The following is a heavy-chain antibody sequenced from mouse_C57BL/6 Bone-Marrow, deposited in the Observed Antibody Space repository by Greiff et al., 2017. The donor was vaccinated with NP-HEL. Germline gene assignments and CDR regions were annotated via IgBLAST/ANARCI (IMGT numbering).Heavy chain of an antibody. V-gene: IGHV14-1*01. D-gene: IGHD2-3*01. CDR2: IDPEDGDT. CDR3: TLRWLLRGGRFAY. CDR1: GFNIKDYY. Sequence: EVQLQESGAELVRPGASVKLSCTASGFNIKDYYMHWVKQRPEQGLEWIGRIDPEDGDTEYAPKFQGKATMTADTSSNTAYLQLSSLTSEDTAVYYCTLRWLLRGGRFAYWGQGTLVTVSA. J-gene: IGHJ3*01.